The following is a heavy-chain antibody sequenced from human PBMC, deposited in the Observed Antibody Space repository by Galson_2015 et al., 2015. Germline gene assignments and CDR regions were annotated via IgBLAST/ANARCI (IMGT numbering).Heavy chain of an antibody. D-gene: IGHD2-15*01. Sequence: QSGAEVKKPGESLKISCKGSGYSFTNYWIGWVRQVPGKGLEWMGIIYPGDSDTRYSPSFQGQVTISADKSISTAYLQWSSLKASDTAMYYCARHSAYCSGGSCYTWRVFDYWGQGTLVTVSS. V-gene: IGHV5-51*01. CDR3: ARHSAYCSGGSCYTWRVFDY. CDR1: GYSFTNYW. J-gene: IGHJ4*02. CDR2: IYPGDSDT.